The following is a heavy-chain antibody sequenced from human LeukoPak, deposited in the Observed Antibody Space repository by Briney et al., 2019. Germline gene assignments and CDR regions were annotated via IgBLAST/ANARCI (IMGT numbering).Heavy chain of an antibody. Sequence: GGSLRLSCAASGFTFSSYWMHWVRQAPGKGLVWVSRINSDGSSTNYADSVKGRFTISRDNAKNTLYLQMNSLRAEDTAVYYCAKDYEYNSNTWYFHWGRGTLVSVSS. J-gene: IGHJ4*02. D-gene: IGHD6-13*01. V-gene: IGHV3-74*01. CDR3: AKDYEYNSNTWYFH. CDR1: GFTFSSYW. CDR2: INSDGSST.